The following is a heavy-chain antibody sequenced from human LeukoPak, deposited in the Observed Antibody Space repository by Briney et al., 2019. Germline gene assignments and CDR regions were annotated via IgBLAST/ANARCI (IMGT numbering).Heavy chain of an antibody. CDR1: GFTFGDYA. V-gene: IGHV3-7*01. CDR3: ARDLLHCSGDTCYYSD. Sequence: GGSLRLSCTTSGFTFGDYAMSWVRQAPGMGLEWVANVKQDESEKYYADSVKGRFTISRDNAKNSLYLQLNSLRAEDTAVYYCARDLLHCSGDTCYYSDWGQGTLVTVSS. J-gene: IGHJ4*02. D-gene: IGHD2-15*01. CDR2: VKQDESEK.